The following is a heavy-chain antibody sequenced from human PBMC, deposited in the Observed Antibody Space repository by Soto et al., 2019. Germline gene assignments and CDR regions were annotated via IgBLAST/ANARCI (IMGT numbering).Heavy chain of an antibody. CDR1: DGSRSRFY. Sequence: LSVTWRVGDGSRSRFYWNQIRKNPRKGLEWIGYIYYSGSTYYNPSLKSRVSISVDKSKNQFSLNVTSVTAADTAVYYCVRYVLYQYHFDYWAQGTLVTVSS. J-gene: IGHJ4*02. V-gene: IGHV4-59*12. CDR3: VRYVLYQYHFDY. D-gene: IGHD2-2*01. CDR2: IYYSGST.